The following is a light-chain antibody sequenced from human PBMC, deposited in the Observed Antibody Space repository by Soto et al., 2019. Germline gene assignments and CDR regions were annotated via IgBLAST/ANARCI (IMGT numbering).Light chain of an antibody. J-gene: IGLJ3*02. CDR3: SSFVAGNNYWV. CDR2: EVT. V-gene: IGLV2-8*01. Sequence: QSVLTQPPSASGSPGRSVTISCTGTSSDVGGYDYVSWFQQHPGKAPKLIIYEVTKRPSGVPDRFSASKAGNTASLTVSGLQDEDEADYYCSSFVAGNNYWVFGGGTKLTVL. CDR1: SSDVGGYDY.